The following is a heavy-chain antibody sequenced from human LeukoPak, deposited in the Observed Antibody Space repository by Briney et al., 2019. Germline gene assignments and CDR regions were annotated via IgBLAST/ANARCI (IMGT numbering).Heavy chain of an antibody. J-gene: IGHJ4*02. D-gene: IGHD3-10*01. CDR3: AISGLGFGEFRGLDY. CDR1: GFTFSDSA. Sequence: GGSLRLSCAASGFTFSDSAMTWVRQAPGKGLEWVSVIFSSGPTYYADSVKGRFTISRDTSKNALYLQMNSLRAEDTAVYYCAISGLGFGEFRGLDYWGQGTLVTVSS. V-gene: IGHV3-23*01. CDR2: IFSSGPT.